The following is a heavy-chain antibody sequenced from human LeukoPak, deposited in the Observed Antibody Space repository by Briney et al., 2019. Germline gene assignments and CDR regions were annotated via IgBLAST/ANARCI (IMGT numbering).Heavy chain of an antibody. CDR2: ISWNSGSI. Sequence: QTGGSLRLSCAASGFTFDDYAMHWVRQAPGEGLGWVSGISWNSGSIGYADSVKGRFTISRDNAKNSLYLQMNSLRAEDTALFYCAKELYSSSWLNYYGMDVWGQGTTVTVSS. CDR3: AKELYSSSWLNYYGMDV. J-gene: IGHJ6*02. CDR1: GFTFDDYA. D-gene: IGHD6-13*01. V-gene: IGHV3-9*01.